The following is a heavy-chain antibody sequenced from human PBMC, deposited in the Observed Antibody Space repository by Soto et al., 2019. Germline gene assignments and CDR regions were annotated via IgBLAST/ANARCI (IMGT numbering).Heavy chain of an antibody. D-gene: IGHD2-2*01. CDR2: IITISDTT. CDR1: GGTFSSYA. Sequence: QVQLVQSGAEVKKPGSSVKVSCKASGGTFSSYAISWVRQAPGQGLEWMGGIITISDTTNYAQKFQGRVTITADESTSTAYMELSSLRSEDTAVYYCARSQGSSTSLEIYYYYYYGMDVWGQGTRVTVSS. CDR3: ARSQGSSTSLEIYYYYYYGMDV. V-gene: IGHV1-69*01. J-gene: IGHJ6*02.